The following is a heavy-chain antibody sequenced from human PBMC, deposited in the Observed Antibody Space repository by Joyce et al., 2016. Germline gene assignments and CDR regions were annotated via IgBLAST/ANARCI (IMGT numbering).Heavy chain of an antibody. V-gene: IGHV1-2*02. CDR2: INPNSGGT. Sequence: QVQLVQSGAEVRKPGATVKVSCKASGYTFTGNFIHWVRQAPGQGLEWIGWINPNSGGTKYVEKFQGRVTMTRDTSINTVYMELSGLKSDDTAVYFCVRPGRVLREVTYNYFDPWGQGTLVTVSS. J-gene: IGHJ5*02. CDR3: VRPGRVLREVTYNYFDP. D-gene: IGHD3-10*01. CDR1: GYTFTGNF.